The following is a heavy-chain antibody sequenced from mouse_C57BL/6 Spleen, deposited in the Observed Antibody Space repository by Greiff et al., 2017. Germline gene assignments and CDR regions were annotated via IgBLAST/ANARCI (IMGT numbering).Heavy chain of an antibody. J-gene: IGHJ2*01. CDR3: AREGANWGLFDY. CDR2: NYPGDGDT. Sequence: QVQLQQSGPELVKPGASVKISCKASGYAFSSSWMNWVKQRPGKGLEWIGRNYPGDGDTNYNGKFKGKATLTADKSSSTAYMQLSSLTSEDSAVYFCAREGANWGLFDYWGQGTTLTVSS. D-gene: IGHD4-1*01. V-gene: IGHV1-82*01. CDR1: GYAFSSSW.